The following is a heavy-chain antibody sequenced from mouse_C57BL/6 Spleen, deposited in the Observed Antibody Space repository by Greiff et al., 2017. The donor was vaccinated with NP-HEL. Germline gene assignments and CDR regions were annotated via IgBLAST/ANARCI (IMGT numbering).Heavy chain of an antibody. CDR2: INPNYGTT. CDR1: GYSFTDYN. Sequence: VQLQQSGPELVKPGASVKISCKASGYSFTDYNMNWVKQSNGQSLEWIGVINPNYGTTSYNQKFKGKATLTVDQSSSTAYMQLNSLTSEDSAVYYCASQFITRVVAEHWFAYWGQGTLVTVSA. J-gene: IGHJ3*01. D-gene: IGHD1-1*01. V-gene: IGHV1-39*01. CDR3: ASQFITRVVAEHWFAY.